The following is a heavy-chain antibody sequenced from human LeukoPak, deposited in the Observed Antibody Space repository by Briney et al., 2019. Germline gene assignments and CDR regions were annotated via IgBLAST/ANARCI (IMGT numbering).Heavy chain of an antibody. J-gene: IGHJ4*02. CDR1: GFTFSSYA. V-gene: IGHV3-23*01. CDR2: IRSSGDST. Sequence: GRSLRLSCAASGFTFSSYAMHWVRQAPGEGLEWVSTIRSSGDSTTYADSVKGRFTISRDNSKNALYLQMNSLRVEDTAVYYCAKMGWAAVGMSGGGYWGQGILVTVSS. D-gene: IGHD6-19*01. CDR3: AKMGWAAVGMSGGGY.